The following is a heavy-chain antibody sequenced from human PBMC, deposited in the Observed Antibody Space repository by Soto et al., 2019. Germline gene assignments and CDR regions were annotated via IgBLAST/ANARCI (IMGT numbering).Heavy chain of an antibody. J-gene: IGHJ3*01. CDR1: GFTFSDFT. CDR3: ARDSGYGGHGDAFDF. Sequence: GWSLRLSCAASGFTFSDFTMHWVRQAPGKGLQWVARVSYDGTNAYYADSVKGRFTISRDNSKNTLYLQMNSLRGDDTAVYYAARDSGYGGHGDAFDFWGQGTMVTVSS. CDR2: VSYDGTNA. D-gene: IGHD4-17*01. V-gene: IGHV3-30-3*01.